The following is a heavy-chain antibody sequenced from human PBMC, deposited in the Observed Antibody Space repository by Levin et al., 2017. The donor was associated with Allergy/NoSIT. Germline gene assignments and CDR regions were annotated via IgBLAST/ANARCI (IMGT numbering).Heavy chain of an antibody. V-gene: IGHV5-10-1*01. CDR3: ARRDGYNSGWYWFDR. D-gene: IGHD6-19*01. Sequence: AASVKVSCKGSGYSFTSYWITWVRQMPGKGLEWMGSIDPSDSYTNYSPSFQGHVTISADKSITTAYLQWSSLNASDTAIYYCARRDGYNSGWYWFDRWGQGTLVTVSS. CDR2: IDPSDSYT. J-gene: IGHJ5*02. CDR1: GYSFTSYW.